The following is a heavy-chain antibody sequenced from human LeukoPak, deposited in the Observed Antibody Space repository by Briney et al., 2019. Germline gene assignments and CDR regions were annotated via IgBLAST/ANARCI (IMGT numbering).Heavy chain of an antibody. CDR1: GYTFTGYY. V-gene: IGHV1-2*02. J-gene: IGHJ5*02. D-gene: IGHD2-2*01. Sequence: GASVKVSCKASGYTFTGYYMHWVRQAPGQGLEWMGWTNPNSGGTNYAQRFQGRVTMTRDTSISTAYMELSRLRSDDTAVYYCATLYCSSTSCLDPWGQGTLVTVSS. CDR2: TNPNSGGT. CDR3: ATLYCSSTSCLDP.